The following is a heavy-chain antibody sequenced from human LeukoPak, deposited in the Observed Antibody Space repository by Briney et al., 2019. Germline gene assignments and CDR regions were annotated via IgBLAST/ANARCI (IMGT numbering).Heavy chain of an antibody. CDR2: INHSGST. CDR3: ARPTTPHPPWWFDP. J-gene: IGHJ5*02. V-gene: IGHV4-34*01. Sequence: PSETLSLTCAVHGGSFSGYYWSWIRQPPGKGLEWIGEINHSGSTNYNPSLKSRVTISVDTSKNQFSLKLSSVTAADTAVYYCARPTTPHPPWWFDPWGQGTLVTVSS. D-gene: IGHD4-11*01. CDR1: GGSFSGYY.